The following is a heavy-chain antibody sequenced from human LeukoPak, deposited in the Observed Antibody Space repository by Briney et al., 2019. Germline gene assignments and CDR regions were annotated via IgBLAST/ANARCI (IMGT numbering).Heavy chain of an antibody. Sequence: GASVKVSCKVSGYTLTELSMHWVRQAPGKGLEWMGGFDPEDGETTYAQKFQGRVTITADESTSTAYMELSSLRSEDTAVYYCARLSREARHWGDAFDIWGQGTMVTVSS. D-gene: IGHD3-16*01. CDR1: GYTLTELS. CDR2: FDPEDGET. J-gene: IGHJ3*02. V-gene: IGHV1-24*01. CDR3: ARLSREARHWGDAFDI.